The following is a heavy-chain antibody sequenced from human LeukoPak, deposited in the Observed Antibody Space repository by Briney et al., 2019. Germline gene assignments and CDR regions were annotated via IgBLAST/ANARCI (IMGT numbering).Heavy chain of an antibody. CDR2: INAGNANT. V-gene: IGHV1-3*01. D-gene: IGHD2-2*01. CDR1: GYTFSSYA. CDR3: ARGYCSSTSCQYYFDY. J-gene: IGHJ4*02. Sequence: ASVKVSCKTSGYTFSSYAIHWARQAPGHRLEWMGWINAGNANTKYSQKFQGRVTITRDTSESTAYMELSSLRSEDTAVYYCARGYCSSTSCQYYFDYWGQGTLVTVSS.